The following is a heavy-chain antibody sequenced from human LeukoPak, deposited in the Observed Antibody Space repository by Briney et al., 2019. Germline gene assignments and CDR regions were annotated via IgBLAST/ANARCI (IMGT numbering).Heavy chain of an antibody. J-gene: IGHJ4*02. CDR2: IYISDST. Sequence: SQTLSLTCIVSGGSITSGSYYWNWIRQPAGKGLEWIGRIYISDSTNYNPSLKSRVSISVDTSKNQFSLNLSSVTAADTAVYYCARGRLGDSFDYWGQGILVTVSS. D-gene: IGHD3-16*01. CDR1: GGSITSGSYY. CDR3: ARGRLGDSFDY. V-gene: IGHV4-61*02.